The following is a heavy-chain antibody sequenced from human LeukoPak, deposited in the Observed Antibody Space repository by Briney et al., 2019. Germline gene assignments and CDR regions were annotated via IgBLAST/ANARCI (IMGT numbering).Heavy chain of an antibody. CDR2: IWYDGSNK. J-gene: IGHJ4*02. CDR1: GFTFSSYG. Sequence: GGSLRLSCAASGFTFSSYGMHWVRQAPGKGLEWVAVIWYDGSNKYYADSVKGRFTISRDNSKNTLYLQMNSLRAEDTAVYYCARGYDILTGYYDGGSFDYWGQGTLVTVSS. CDR3: ARGYDILTGYYDGGSFDY. V-gene: IGHV3-33*01. D-gene: IGHD3-9*01.